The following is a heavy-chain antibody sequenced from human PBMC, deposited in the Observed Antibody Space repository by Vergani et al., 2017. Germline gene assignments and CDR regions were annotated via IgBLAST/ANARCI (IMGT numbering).Heavy chain of an antibody. CDR1: GFSFNSYW. D-gene: IGHD3-9*01. CDR3: ASARCIETCYMSNWRDS. V-gene: IGHV3-74*03. J-gene: IGHJ5*01. CDR2: IKSDGSIT. Sequence: DVHLAESGGGFFQPGGSLRLSCSASGFSFNSYWMHWVRQVPGKGLLWVSRIKSDGSITAYADSVKGRFTISRDNAQNTLYLQMNSLRVEDTGVYYCASARCIETCYMSNWRDSWGQGTLVTVSS.